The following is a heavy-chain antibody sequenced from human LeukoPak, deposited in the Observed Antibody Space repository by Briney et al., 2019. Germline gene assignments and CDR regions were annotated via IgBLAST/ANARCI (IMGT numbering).Heavy chain of an antibody. J-gene: IGHJ3*02. CDR3: AKDIGYSTGRGAFDI. D-gene: IGHD6-25*01. V-gene: IGHV3-9*01. CDR1: GFTFDDYA. CDR2: ISWNSGSI. Sequence: PGGSLRLSCAASGFTFDDYAMHWVRQAPGEGLEWVSGISWNSGSIGYADSVKGRFTISRDNAKNSLYLQMNSLRAEDTALYYCAKDIGYSTGRGAFDIWGQGTMVTVSS.